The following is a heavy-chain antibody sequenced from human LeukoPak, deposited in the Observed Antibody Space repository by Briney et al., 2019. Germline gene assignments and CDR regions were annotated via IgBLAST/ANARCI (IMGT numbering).Heavy chain of an antibody. CDR3: ARDYYDSSGYPPFDY. J-gene: IGHJ4*02. CDR2: IGSSGSTI. Sequence: PGGSLRLSCAASGFTFSDYYMSWIRQAPGKGLEWVSYIGSSGSTIYYADSVKGRFTISRDNAKNSLYLQMNSLRAEDTAVYYCARDYYDSSGYPPFDYWGQGTLVTVSS. CDR1: GFTFSDYY. V-gene: IGHV3-11*01. D-gene: IGHD3-22*01.